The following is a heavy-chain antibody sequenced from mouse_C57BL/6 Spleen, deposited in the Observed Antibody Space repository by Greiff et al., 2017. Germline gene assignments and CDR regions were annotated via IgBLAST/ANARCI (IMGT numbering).Heavy chain of an antibody. D-gene: IGHD1-1*01. J-gene: IGHJ2*01. Sequence: VQLQQPGAELVRPGSSVKLSCKASGYTFTSYWMHWVKQRPIQGLEWIGNIDPSDSETHYNQKFKDKATLTVDKSSSTAYMQLSSLTSEDSAIYYCAAYYYDRSYGYFDEWGQGTTRTVSA. V-gene: IGHV1-52*01. CDR2: IDPSDSET. CDR1: GYTFTSYW. CDR3: AAYYYDRSYGYFDE.